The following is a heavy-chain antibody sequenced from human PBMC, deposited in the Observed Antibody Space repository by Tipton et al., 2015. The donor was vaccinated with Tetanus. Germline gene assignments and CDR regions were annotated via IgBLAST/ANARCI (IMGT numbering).Heavy chain of an antibody. CDR3: ARHLYGYWFDP. CDR2: IYFKGDT. V-gene: IGHV4-39*02. Sequence: TLSLTCTVSGGSISDKKYYWGWIRQPPGKGLEWIASIYFKGDTYYNPSLKSRVGIAVDTSQNLFSLRLTSVTAADTAVYYCARHLYGYWFDPWGQGALVIVSS. D-gene: IGHD3-10*01. CDR1: GGSISDKKYY. J-gene: IGHJ5*02.